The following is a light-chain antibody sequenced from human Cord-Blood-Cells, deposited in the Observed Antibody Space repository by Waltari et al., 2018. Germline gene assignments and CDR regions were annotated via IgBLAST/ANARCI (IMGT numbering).Light chain of an antibody. CDR2: AAS. CDR1: QSISSY. J-gene: IGKJ4*01. Sequence: DIQMTQSPSSLSASVGDRVTINCRASQSISSYLNWYQQKPGKATKLLIYAASSLQSGVPSRFSGSGSGTDFTLTISSLQPEDFATYYCQQSYSTLTFGGGTKVEIK. CDR3: QQSYSTLT. V-gene: IGKV1-39*01.